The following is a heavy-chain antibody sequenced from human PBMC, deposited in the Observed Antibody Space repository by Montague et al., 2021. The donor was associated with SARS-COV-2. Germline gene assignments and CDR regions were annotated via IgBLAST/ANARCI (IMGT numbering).Heavy chain of an antibody. J-gene: IGHJ3*01. CDR1: GFSIDRHS. Sequence: SLRLSCAASGFSIDRHSLNWVRQAPGKGLEWIAYVSTDGITTVYADSMKGRLAISRDNANNRLSLQVNSLRGADTAVYFCARNRECSTIACPAALDVWGQGAMVTVSS. CDR3: ARNRECSTIACPAALDV. V-gene: IGHV3-48*01. D-gene: IGHD6-13*01. CDR2: VSTDGITT.